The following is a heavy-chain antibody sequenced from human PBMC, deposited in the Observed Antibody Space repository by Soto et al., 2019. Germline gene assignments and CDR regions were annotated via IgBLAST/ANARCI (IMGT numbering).Heavy chain of an antibody. V-gene: IGHV4-4*07. D-gene: IGHD3-3*01. Sequence: PSETLSLTCTISGGSIKSYYWNCIRQPAGKGLEWIGRIYSRGSTKYNPSLQSRVTMLVDTSKSQFSLRLNSMTAADTAVYFCAGIGEDIYYGMDVWGQGTTVTVSS. CDR3: AGIGEDIYYGMDV. CDR1: GGSIKSYY. J-gene: IGHJ6*02. CDR2: IYSRGST.